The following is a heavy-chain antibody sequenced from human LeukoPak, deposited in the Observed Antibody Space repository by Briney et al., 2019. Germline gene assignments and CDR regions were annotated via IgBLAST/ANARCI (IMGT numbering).Heavy chain of an antibody. Sequence: GGSLRLSCAASGFTFSSYWMSWVRQAPGKGLEWVANIKQDGSEKYYVDSVKGRFTISRDNAKNSLYLQMNSLRAEDTAVYYCATPGGSGWYNYWGQGTLVTVSS. CDR3: ATPGGSGWYNY. J-gene: IGHJ4*02. V-gene: IGHV3-7*01. D-gene: IGHD6-19*01. CDR1: GFTFSSYW. CDR2: IKQDGSEK.